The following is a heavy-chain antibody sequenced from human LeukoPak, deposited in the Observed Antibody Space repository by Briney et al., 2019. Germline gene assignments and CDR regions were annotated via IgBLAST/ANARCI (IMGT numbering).Heavy chain of an antibody. J-gene: IGHJ4*02. Sequence: GGSLRLSCAGSGFIFNNYAMHWVRQPPGKGLEWVSGISWNSGSIDYADSVKGRFTISRDNAKNSLYLQMNSLRVEDTAFYFCAKDNRRHYTSGPNPDSLHWGQGALVTVSS. CDR2: ISWNSGSI. CDR1: GFIFNNYA. CDR3: AKDNRRHYTSGPNPDSLH. V-gene: IGHV3-9*01. D-gene: IGHD6-19*01.